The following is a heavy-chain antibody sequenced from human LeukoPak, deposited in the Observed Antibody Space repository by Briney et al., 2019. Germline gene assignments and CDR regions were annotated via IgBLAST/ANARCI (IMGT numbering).Heavy chain of an antibody. CDR3: ARMPLGDYAEYFHH. Sequence: GGSLRLSCATSGFTFSSYWMHWVRQPPGKGLVWVSRINNDGSSTSYADSVKGRFTISRDNAKNTLYLQMNSLRAEGTAVYYCARMPLGDYAEYFHHWGQGTLVTVSS. CDR2: INNDGSST. J-gene: IGHJ1*01. V-gene: IGHV3-74*01. CDR1: GFTFSSYW. D-gene: IGHD4-17*01.